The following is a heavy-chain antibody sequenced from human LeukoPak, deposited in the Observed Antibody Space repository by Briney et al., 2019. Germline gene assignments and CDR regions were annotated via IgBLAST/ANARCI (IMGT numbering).Heavy chain of an antibody. Sequence: SETLSLTCAVYGGSFSGYYWSWIRQPPGKGLEWIGEINHSGSTNYNPSLKSRVTISVDTSKNQFSLKVTSVTAADTAVYYCASYGDSGSYYYMDVWGKGTTVTVSS. J-gene: IGHJ6*03. V-gene: IGHV4-34*01. CDR2: INHSGST. CDR3: ASYGDSGSYYYMDV. D-gene: IGHD4-17*01. CDR1: GGSFSGYY.